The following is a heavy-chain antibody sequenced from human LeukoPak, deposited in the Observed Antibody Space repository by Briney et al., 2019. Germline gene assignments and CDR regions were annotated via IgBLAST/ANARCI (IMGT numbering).Heavy chain of an antibody. V-gene: IGHV4-34*01. J-gene: IGHJ4*02. CDR2: INHSGST. D-gene: IGHD6-13*01. CDR1: GGSFSGYY. Sequence: SETLSLTCAVYGGSFSGYYWSWIRQPPGKGLEWIGEINHSGSTNYNPSLKSRVTISVDTSKNQFSLKLSSVTAADTAVYYCARCYSNSSWVYYFDYWGQGTLVTVSS. CDR3: ARCYSNSSWVYYFDY.